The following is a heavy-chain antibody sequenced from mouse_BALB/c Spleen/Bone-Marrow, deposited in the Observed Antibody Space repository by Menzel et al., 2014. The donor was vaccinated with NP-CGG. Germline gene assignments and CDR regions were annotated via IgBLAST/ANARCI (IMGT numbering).Heavy chain of an antibody. CDR1: GFDFSRYW. V-gene: IGHV4-1*02. CDR3: ARPDYYGYLNY. Sequence: EVQLVESGGGLVQPGGSLKLSCAASGFDFSRYWMSWVRQAPGKGLEWIGEINPDSRTINYSPSLKDKFIISRDNAKNTLYLRVNKVRSEDTALYYCARPDYYGYLNYWGQGTTLTVSS. CDR2: INPDSRTI. J-gene: IGHJ2*01. D-gene: IGHD1-1*01.